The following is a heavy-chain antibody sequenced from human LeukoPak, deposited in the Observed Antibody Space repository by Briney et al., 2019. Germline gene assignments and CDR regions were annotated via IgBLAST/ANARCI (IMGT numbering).Heavy chain of an antibody. CDR2: IKLDGSEK. V-gene: IGHV3-7*03. D-gene: IGHD3-3*01. Sequence: GGSLRLSCAASGFTFGKYWMSWVRQAPGKGLEWVANIKLDGSEKNYVDSVKGRFTISRDNTKNSLYLQMNSLRVEDTAVFYCARDQYDTWSRRGNFDSWGQGTLVIVSS. CDR3: ARDQYDTWSRRGNFDS. CDR1: GFTFGKYW. J-gene: IGHJ4*02.